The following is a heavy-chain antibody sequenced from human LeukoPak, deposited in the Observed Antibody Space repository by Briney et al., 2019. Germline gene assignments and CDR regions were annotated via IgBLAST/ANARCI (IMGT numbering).Heavy chain of an antibody. V-gene: IGHV4-34*01. J-gene: IGHJ4*02. CDR1: GGSFSGYY. D-gene: IGHD6-6*01. CDR3: ARGDVGPRLQN. Sequence: SETLSLTCAVYGGSFSGYYWTWIRQPPGKGLEWIGEMNQRGGTDYNPSLKSRVTMSVDTSKNQFSLKLTSVTAADTAVYYCARGDVGPRLQNWGQGTLVTVSS. CDR2: MNQRGGT.